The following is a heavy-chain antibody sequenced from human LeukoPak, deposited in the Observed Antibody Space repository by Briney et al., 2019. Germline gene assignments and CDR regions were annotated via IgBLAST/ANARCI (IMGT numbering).Heavy chain of an antibody. CDR1: VGSISSYY. CDR2: IYYSGST. J-gene: IGHJ2*01. Sequence: SETLSLTCTVSVGSISSYYWSWIRQPPGKGLEWIGYIYYSGSTNYNPSLKSRVTISVDTSKNQFSLKLSSVTAADTAVYYCARDKVNWYFDLWGRGTLVTVSS. CDR3: ARDKVNWYFDL. V-gene: IGHV4-59*01.